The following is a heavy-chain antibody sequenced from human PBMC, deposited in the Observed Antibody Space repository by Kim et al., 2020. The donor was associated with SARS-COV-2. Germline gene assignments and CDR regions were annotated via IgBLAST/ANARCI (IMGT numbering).Heavy chain of an antibody. Sequence: GGSLRLSCAASGFTVSSNYMSWVRQAPGKGLEWVSVIYSGGSTYYADSVKGRFTISRHNSKNTLYLQMNSLRAEDTAVYYCARGGYYDSSGKGDLQHWGQGTLVTVSS. V-gene: IGHV3-66*01. D-gene: IGHD3-22*01. J-gene: IGHJ1*01. CDR3: ARGGYYDSSGKGDLQH. CDR2: IYSGGST. CDR1: GFTVSSNY.